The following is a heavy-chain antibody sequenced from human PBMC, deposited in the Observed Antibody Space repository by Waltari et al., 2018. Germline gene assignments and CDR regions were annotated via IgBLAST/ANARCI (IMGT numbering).Heavy chain of an antibody. J-gene: IGHJ6*02. Sequence: EVQLVESGGGLVQPGGSLRLSCAASGFTFSSYEMNWVRQAPGKGLEWVSYISSSGSTIYYADSVKGRFTIARDNAKNSLYLQMNSLRAEDTAVYYCARGGYYGSGSLYGMDVWGQGTTVTVSS. D-gene: IGHD3-10*01. CDR3: ARGGYYGSGSLYGMDV. V-gene: IGHV3-48*03. CDR1: GFTFSSYE. CDR2: ISSSGSTI.